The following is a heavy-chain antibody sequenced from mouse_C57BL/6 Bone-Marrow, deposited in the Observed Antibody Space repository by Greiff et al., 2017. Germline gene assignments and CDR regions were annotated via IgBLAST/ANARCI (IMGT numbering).Heavy chain of an antibody. CDR2: IDPSDSYT. Sequence: VQLQQPGAELVMPGASVKLSCKASGYTFTSYWMHWVKQRPGQGLEWIGEIDPSDSYTNYNQKFKGKSTLTVDKSSSTAYMQLSSLTSEDSAVXYCARDGYGSSYAVFDYWGQGTTLTVSS. D-gene: IGHD1-1*01. CDR3: ARDGYGSSYAVFDY. V-gene: IGHV1-69*01. CDR1: GYTFTSYW. J-gene: IGHJ2*01.